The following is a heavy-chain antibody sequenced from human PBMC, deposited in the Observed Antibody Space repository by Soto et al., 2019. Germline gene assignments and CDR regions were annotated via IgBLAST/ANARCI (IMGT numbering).Heavy chain of an antibody. J-gene: IGHJ6*02. V-gene: IGHV4-30-2*01. Sequence: QLQLQESGSGLVKPSQTLSLTCAVSGGSISRGDDSWTWIRQPPGKGLEWIGYMYHSGSTFYNPSLKRRDTISVDRAKNEFSLKLRSATAADTAVYYCARDRRDYPYYYSGMDVWGQGTAVTVPS. CDR2: MYHSGST. CDR1: GGSISRGDDS. CDR3: ARDRRDYPYYYSGMDV. D-gene: IGHD3-10*01.